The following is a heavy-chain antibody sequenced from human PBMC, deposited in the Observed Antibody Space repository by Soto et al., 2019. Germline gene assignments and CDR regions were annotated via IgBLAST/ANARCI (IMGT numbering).Heavy chain of an antibody. CDR3: ASDHRKGDAGGLSYGFDP. CDR1: GDSISSGVYY. J-gene: IGHJ5*02. V-gene: IGHV4-31*03. Sequence: SETLSLTCTVSGDSISSGVYYWNWIRQHPGKGLEWIGYIYYSGTTYYNPSLKSRVTISVDTSKNQFSLKMNSVTAADTAVYYCASDHRKGDAGGLSYGFDPWGQGTLVTVSS. D-gene: IGHD3-16*01. CDR2: IYYSGTT.